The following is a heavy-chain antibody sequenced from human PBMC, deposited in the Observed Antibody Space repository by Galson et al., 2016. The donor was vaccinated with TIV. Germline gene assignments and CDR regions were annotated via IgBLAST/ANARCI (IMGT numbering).Heavy chain of an antibody. V-gene: IGHV3-74*01. CDR1: GFNIRSNW. D-gene: IGHD3-22*01. Sequence: SLRLSCAVSGFNIRSNWMHWVRQAPGKGLVWVSRINSEGSRINYADSLKGRFTISRDNAKNTLYLQINSLRAEDTAVYYCASGTYFYDSSGYYPLGFWGQGTLVTVSS. CDR3: ASGTYFYDSSGYYPLGF. CDR2: INSEGSRI. J-gene: IGHJ4*02.